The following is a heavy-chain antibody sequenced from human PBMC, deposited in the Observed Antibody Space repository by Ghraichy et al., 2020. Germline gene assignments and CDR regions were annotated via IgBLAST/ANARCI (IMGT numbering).Heavy chain of an antibody. V-gene: IGHV3-48*02. D-gene: IGHD2/OR15-2a*01. CDR2: ISHSSRYL. CDR1: GFSFSTSS. J-gene: IGHJ4*02. CDR3: ARDFLGDHPF. Sequence: GGSLRLSCAASGFSFSTSSMSWVRQSQEKGLEWVSYISHSSRYLYYADSVKGRFTISRDNAKNSLSLQMNSLRDEDTAVYYCARDFLGDHPFWGQGTPVTVAS.